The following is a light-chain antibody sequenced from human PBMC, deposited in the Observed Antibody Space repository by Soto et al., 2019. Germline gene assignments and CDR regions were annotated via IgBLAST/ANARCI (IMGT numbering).Light chain of an antibody. V-gene: IGKV3-20*01. J-gene: IGKJ3*01. Sequence: EIVLTQSPGTLSLSPGERATLSCRASQSVSSTYLAWYRQIPGQSPRLLIYGASSRATGIPDRFSGSGSGTDFTLTISRLEPEDFAVYYCQQYGSSPLFTFGPGTKVDIK. CDR1: QSVSSTY. CDR2: GAS. CDR3: QQYGSSPLFT.